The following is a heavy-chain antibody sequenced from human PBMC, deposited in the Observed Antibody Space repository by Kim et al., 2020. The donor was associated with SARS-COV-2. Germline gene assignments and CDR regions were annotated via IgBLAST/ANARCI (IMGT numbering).Heavy chain of an antibody. CDR1: GFTFSSYG. Sequence: GGSLRLSCAASGFTFSSYGMHWVRQAPGKGLEWVAVISYDGSNKYYADSVKGRFTISRDNSKNTLYLQMNSLRAEDTAVYYCAKDGGYCSGGSCYGGDYWGQGTLVTVSS. D-gene: IGHD2-15*01. CDR3: AKDGGYCSGGSCYGGDY. J-gene: IGHJ4*02. V-gene: IGHV3-30*18. CDR2: ISYDGSNK.